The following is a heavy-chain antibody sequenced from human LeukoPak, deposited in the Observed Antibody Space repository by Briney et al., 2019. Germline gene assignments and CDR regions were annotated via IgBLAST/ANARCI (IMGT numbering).Heavy chain of an antibody. Sequence: GGSLRLSCAPSGFTFSVYYMPWLRQAPGKRLERVSYLSSSGSVRYYAESVRGRFTISRDNAKSSLYLQMNSLRAEDAAVYYCASARIRVAFDYWGPGTLVTVSS. CDR3: ASARIRVAFDY. CDR2: LSSSGSVR. J-gene: IGHJ4*02. D-gene: IGHD2-15*01. CDR1: GFTFSVYY. V-gene: IGHV3-11*01.